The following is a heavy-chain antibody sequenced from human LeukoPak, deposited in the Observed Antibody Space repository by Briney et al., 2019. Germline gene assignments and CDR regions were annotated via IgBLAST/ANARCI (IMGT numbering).Heavy chain of an antibody. D-gene: IGHD3-10*01. CDR2: INHSGST. J-gene: IGHJ4*02. CDR1: GGSFSGYY. Sequence: SETLSLTCAVYGGSFSGYYWSWIRQPPGKGLEWIGEINHSGSTNYNPSLKSRVSISIDTSKNHFSLKLTSVTAADTAVYYCAANSADYNTLGSSYKVWGQGTLVTVSS. V-gene: IGHV4-34*01. CDR3: AANSADYNTLGSSYKV.